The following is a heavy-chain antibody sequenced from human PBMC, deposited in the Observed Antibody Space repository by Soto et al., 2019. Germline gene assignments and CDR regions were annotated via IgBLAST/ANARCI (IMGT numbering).Heavy chain of an antibody. CDR1: GGSISSGGYY. J-gene: IGHJ5*02. CDR2: IYYSGST. V-gene: IGHV4-31*03. CDR3: ARDLNYYGSGSSRRGFDP. Sequence: PSETLSLTCTVSGGSISSGGYYWSWIRQHPGKGLEWIGYIYYSGSTYYNPSLKSRVTISVDTSKNQFSLKLSSVTAADTAVYYCARDLNYYGSGSSRRGFDPWGQGTLVTVSS. D-gene: IGHD3-10*01.